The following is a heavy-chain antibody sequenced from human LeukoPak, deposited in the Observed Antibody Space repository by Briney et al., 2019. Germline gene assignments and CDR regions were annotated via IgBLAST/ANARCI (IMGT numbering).Heavy chain of an antibody. CDR3: ARDRVRGSSNPYFDY. CDR2: IYYSGST. J-gene: IGHJ4*02. V-gene: IGHV4-61*01. Sequence: SETLSLTCAVSGGSVSSGSYYWSWIRQPPGKGLEWIGYIYYSGSTNYNPSLKSRVTISIDTSKNQFSLKLSSVTAADTAVYYCARDRVRGSSNPYFDYWGQGTLVTVSS. D-gene: IGHD1-26*01. CDR1: GGSVSSGSYY.